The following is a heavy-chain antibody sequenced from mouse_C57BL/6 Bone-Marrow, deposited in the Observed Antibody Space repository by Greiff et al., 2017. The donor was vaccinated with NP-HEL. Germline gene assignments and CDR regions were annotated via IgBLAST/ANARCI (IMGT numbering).Heavy chain of an antibody. CDR3: TRRGVYYGSSHYFDY. V-gene: IGHV1-15*01. CDR1: GYTFTDYE. J-gene: IGHJ2*01. D-gene: IGHD1-1*01. Sequence: VQLQESGAELVRPGASVTLSCKASGYTFTDYEMHWVKQTPVHGLEWIGAIDPETGGTAYNQKFKGKAILTADKSSSTAYMELRSLTSEDSAVYYCTRRGVYYGSSHYFDYWGQGTTLTVSS. CDR2: IDPETGGT.